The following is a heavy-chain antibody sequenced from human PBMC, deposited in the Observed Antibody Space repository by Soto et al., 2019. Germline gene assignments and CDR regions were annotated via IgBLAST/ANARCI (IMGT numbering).Heavy chain of an antibody. CDR3: ARDGDYYDSSGYPQTIDY. CDR1: GFTFSSYA. V-gene: IGHV3-30-3*01. CDR2: ISYDGSNK. Sequence: ESGGGVVQPGRFLRLSCAASGFTFSSYAMHWVRQAPGKGLEWVAVISYDGSNKYYADSVKGRFTISRDNSKNTLYLQMNSLRAEDTAVYYCARDGDYYDSSGYPQTIDYWGQGTLVTVSS. J-gene: IGHJ4*02. D-gene: IGHD3-22*01.